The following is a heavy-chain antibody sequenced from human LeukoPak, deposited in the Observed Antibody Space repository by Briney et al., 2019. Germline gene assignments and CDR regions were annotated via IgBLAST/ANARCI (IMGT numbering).Heavy chain of an antibody. Sequence: GGSLRLSCAASGFTFSTYAMSWVRQAPGKGLEWISTISGSGGSTYYADSVKGRFTISRDNSKNTLYLQMNSLRAEDTAVYYCAKVRAGGTGYYFDYWGQGTLVTVSS. CDR2: ISGSGGST. CDR1: GFTFSTYA. J-gene: IGHJ4*02. CDR3: AKVRAGGTGYYFDY. V-gene: IGHV3-23*01. D-gene: IGHD3-10*01.